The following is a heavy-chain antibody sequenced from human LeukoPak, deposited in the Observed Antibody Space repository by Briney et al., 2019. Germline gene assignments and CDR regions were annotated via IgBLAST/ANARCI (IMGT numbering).Heavy chain of an antibody. CDR2: IYTSGGT. D-gene: IGHD6-6*01. J-gene: IGHJ4*02. Sequence: KTSETLSLTCTVSGDSISSYYWSWIRQPPGKGLEWIGSIYTSGGTNYIPSLKGRVTISIDTSKNQFSLKLSSVTAADSAAYYCARLTRLSTSPDRYYLDYWGQGTLVTVSS. V-gene: IGHV4-4*09. CDR3: ARLTRLSTSPDRYYLDY. CDR1: GDSISSYY.